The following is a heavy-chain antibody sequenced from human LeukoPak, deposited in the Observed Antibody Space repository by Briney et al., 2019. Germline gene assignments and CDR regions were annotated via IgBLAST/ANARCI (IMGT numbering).Heavy chain of an antibody. V-gene: IGHV4-61*02. Sequence: SETLSLTCTVSGGSITGGDYYWSWLRQPAGKGLEWIGRIYLGGSSSYNPSLKSRVTISADTSKNQFSLILSSVTAADTALYYCARDLYGDGSYFDPWGQGTLVTVSS. CDR2: IYLGGSS. J-gene: IGHJ5*02. CDR1: GGSITGGDYY. D-gene: IGHD4-17*01. CDR3: ARDLYGDGSYFDP.